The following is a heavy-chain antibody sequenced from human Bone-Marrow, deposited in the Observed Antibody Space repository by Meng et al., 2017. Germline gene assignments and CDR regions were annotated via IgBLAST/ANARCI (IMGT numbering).Heavy chain of an antibody. CDR3: ARARRGFVVVPAAQYYYYYGMDV. Sequence: ASVKVSCKASGYTFTGYYMHWVRQAPGQGLEWMGRINPNSGGTNYAQKLQGRVTMTTDTSTSTAYMELRSLRSDDTAVYYCARARRGFVVVPAAQYYYYYGMDVWGQGTTVTVSS. D-gene: IGHD2-2*01. CDR1: GYTFTGYY. CDR2: INPNSGGT. J-gene: IGHJ6*02. V-gene: IGHV1-2*06.